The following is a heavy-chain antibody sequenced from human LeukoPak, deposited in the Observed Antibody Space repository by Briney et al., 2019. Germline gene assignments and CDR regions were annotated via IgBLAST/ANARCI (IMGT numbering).Heavy chain of an antibody. CDR2: ISYDGSNK. D-gene: IGHD5-12*01. J-gene: IGHJ4*02. V-gene: IGHV3-30*03. CDR1: GFTFSSYG. CDR3: ARDPLGLRPDY. Sequence: GGSLRLSCAASGFTFSSYGMHWIRQAPGKGLEWVAVISYDGSNKYYADSVKGRFTISRDNSKNTLYLQMNSLRAEDTAVYYCARDPLGLRPDYWGQGTLVTVSS.